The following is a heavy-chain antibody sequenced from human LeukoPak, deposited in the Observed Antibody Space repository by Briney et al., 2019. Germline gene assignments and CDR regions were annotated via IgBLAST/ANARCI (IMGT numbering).Heavy chain of an antibody. V-gene: IGHV4-4*07. CDR2: IYTSGST. Sequence: PSETLSLTCTVSGGSISSYYWSWIRQPAGKGLKWIGRIYTSGSTNYNPSLKSRVTMSVDTSKNQFSLKLSSVTAADTAVYYCAREPSYMDVWGKGTTVTVSS. CDR1: GGSISSYY. J-gene: IGHJ6*03. CDR3: AREPSYMDV.